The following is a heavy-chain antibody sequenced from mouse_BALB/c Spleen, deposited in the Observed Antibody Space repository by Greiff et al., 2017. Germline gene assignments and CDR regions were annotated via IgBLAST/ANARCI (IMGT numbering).Heavy chain of an antibody. CDR2: IWAGGST. Sequence: VQLKESGPGLVAPSQSLSITCTVSGFSLTRYGVHWVRPPPGKGLEWLGVIWAGGSTNYNSALMSRLSISKDNSKSQVFLKMNSLQTDDTATYYWAKVLITTVVDYWYFDVWGAGTTVTVSS. CDR1: GFSLTRYG. V-gene: IGHV2-9*02. D-gene: IGHD1-1*01. CDR3: AKVLITTVVDYWYFDV. J-gene: IGHJ1*01.